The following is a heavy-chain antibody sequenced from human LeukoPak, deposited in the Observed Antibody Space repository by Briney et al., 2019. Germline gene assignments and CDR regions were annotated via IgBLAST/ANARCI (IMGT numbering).Heavy chain of an antibody. CDR1: GFTFRDYS. V-gene: IGHV3-48*02. Sequence: GGSLRLSCEASGFTFRDYSMDWVRQTPGKGLEWITYINKGSNIIHYADSVKGRFTVSRDNANNLLYLEMNSLRDDDTAVYYCARDRPHGQLGIFWFWGQGTPVTVSP. CDR2: INKGSNII. J-gene: IGHJ4*02. CDR3: ARDRPHGQLGIFWF. D-gene: IGHD6-6*01.